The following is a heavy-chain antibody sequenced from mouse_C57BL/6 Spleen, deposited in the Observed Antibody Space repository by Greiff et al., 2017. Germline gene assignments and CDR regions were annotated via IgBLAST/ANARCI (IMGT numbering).Heavy chain of an antibody. CDR1: GFSFNTYA. CDR3: RRLRQGYAMDY. J-gene: IGHJ4*01. CDR2: IRSKSNNYAT. V-gene: IGHV10-1*01. Sequence: EVQLVESGGGLVQPKGSLTLSCAASGFSFNTYAMNWVRQAPGKGLEWVARIRSKSNNYATYYADSVKDRFTISRDDSESVLYLQMNNLKAEDTAMYYCRRLRQGYAMDYWGQGTSVTVSA. D-gene: IGHD2-12*01.